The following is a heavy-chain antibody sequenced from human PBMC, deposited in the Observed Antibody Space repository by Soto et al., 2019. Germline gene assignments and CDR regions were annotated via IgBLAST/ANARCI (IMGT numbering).Heavy chain of an antibody. CDR3: ARDRDTMVRGVMESSYGMDV. Sequence: SETLSLTCAVSGGSISSSNWWSWVRQPPGKGLEWIGEIYHSGSTNYNPSLKSRVTISVDKSKNQFSLKLSSVTAADTAVYYCARDRDTMVRGVMESSYGMDVWGQGTTVT. D-gene: IGHD3-10*01. CDR2: IYHSGST. J-gene: IGHJ6*02. CDR1: GGSISSSNW. V-gene: IGHV4-4*02.